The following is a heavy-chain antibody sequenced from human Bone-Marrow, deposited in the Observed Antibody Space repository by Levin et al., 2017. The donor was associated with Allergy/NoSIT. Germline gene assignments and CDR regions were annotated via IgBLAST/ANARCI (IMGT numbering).Heavy chain of an antibody. V-gene: IGHV3-30*18. D-gene: IGHD2-15*01. Sequence: GESLKISCAASGFTFSSYGMHWVRQAPGKGLEWVAVISYDGSNKYYADSVKGRFTISRDNSKNTLYLQMNSLRAEDTAVYYCAKDRTLLTLDYWGQGTLVTVSS. CDR1: GFTFSSYG. CDR3: AKDRTLLTLDY. CDR2: ISYDGSNK. J-gene: IGHJ4*02.